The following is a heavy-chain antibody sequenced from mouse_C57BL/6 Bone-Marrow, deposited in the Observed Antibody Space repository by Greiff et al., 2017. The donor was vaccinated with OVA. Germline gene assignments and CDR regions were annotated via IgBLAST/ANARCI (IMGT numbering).Heavy chain of an antibody. CDR3: ARWAVVPLYRYFDV. V-gene: IGHV1-64*01. J-gene: IGHJ1*03. Sequence: VQLQQPGAELVKPGASVKLSCKASGYTFTSYWMHWVKQRPGQGLEWIGMIHPNSGSTNYNEKFKSKATLTVDKSSSTAYMQLSSLTSEDSAVYYCARWAVVPLYRYFDVWGTGTTVTVSS. CDR1: GYTFTSYW. D-gene: IGHD1-1*01. CDR2: IHPNSGST.